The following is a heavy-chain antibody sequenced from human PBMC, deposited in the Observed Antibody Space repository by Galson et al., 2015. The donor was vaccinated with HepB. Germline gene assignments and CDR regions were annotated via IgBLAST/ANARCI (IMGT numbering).Heavy chain of an antibody. CDR3: ARDPHSGSWALDY. J-gene: IGHJ4*02. V-gene: IGHV3-48*01. CDR2: ISSSSSTI. CDR1: GFTFSSYS. Sequence: SLRLSCAASGFTFSSYSMNWVRQAPGKGLEWVSYISSSSSTIYYADSVKGRFTISRDNAKNSLYLQMNSLRAEDTAVYYCARDPHSGSWALDYWGQGTLVTVSS. D-gene: IGHD1-26*01.